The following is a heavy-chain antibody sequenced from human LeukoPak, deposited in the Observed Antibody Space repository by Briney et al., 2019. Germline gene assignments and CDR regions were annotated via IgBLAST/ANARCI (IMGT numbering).Heavy chain of an antibody. J-gene: IGHJ4*02. CDR2: ISAYSGNT. CDR1: GYTFTSYA. V-gene: IGHV1-18*01. D-gene: IGHD3-10*01. CDR3: ARGFGTGLPPTNFDY. Sequence: GASVKVSCKASGYTFTSYAMNWVRQAPGQGLEWMGWISAYSGNTKYAQKLQDRVSMTTDTSTNTAYMELRSLTSDDTAVYYCARGFGTGLPPTNFDYWGQETLVTVSS.